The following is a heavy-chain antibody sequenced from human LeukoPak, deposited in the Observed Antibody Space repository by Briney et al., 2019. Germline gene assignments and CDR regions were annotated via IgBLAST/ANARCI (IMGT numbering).Heavy chain of an antibody. CDR2: INIDGSGT. D-gene: IGHD6-13*01. Sequence: QPGGSLRLSCAASGFTFSSYWMHWVRQAPGKGLVWVSRINIDGSGTRYADSVKGRFTISRDNAKNSLYLQMNSLRAEDTAVYYCGSIKQQLVLDYWGQGTLVTVSS. CDR1: GFTFSSYW. J-gene: IGHJ4*02. CDR3: GSIKQQLVLDY. V-gene: IGHV3-74*01.